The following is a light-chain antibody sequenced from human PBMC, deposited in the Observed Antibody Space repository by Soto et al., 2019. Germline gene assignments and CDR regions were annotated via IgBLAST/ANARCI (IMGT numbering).Light chain of an antibody. CDR3: QQYGSSPLT. J-gene: IGKJ4*02. Sequence: EIVLTQSPGTLSLSPVERATLSCRASQSVSSSYLAWYQQKPGQAPRLLIYGASSRANGIPDMFSGSGSGTDFTLTISRLEPEDFALYYCQQYGSSPLTLGGGTKVEIK. CDR2: GAS. CDR1: QSVSSSY. V-gene: IGKV3-20*01.